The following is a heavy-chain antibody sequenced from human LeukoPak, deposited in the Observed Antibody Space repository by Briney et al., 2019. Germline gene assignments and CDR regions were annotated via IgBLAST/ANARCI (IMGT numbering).Heavy chain of an antibody. CDR2: INHSGST. J-gene: IGHJ4*02. CDR3: ARRPLGYCSSTSCYYFDY. Sequence: SETLSLTCAVYGGSFSGYYWSWIRQPPRKGLEWIGEINHSGSTNYNPSLKSRVTISVDTSKNQFSLKLSSVTAADTAVYYCARRPLGYCSSTSCYYFDYWGQGTLVTVSS. CDR1: GGSFSGYY. V-gene: IGHV4-34*01. D-gene: IGHD2-2*01.